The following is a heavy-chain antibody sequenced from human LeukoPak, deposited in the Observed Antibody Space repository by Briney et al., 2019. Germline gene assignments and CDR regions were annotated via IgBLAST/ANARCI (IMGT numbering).Heavy chain of an antibody. CDR3: ARGLALRGIYYYYDMDV. J-gene: IGHJ6*02. Sequence: GASVKVSCKASGGTFSSYAISWVRQAPGQGLEWMGRIIPIFGIANYAQKFQGRVTISADKSTSTAYMGLSSLRSEDTAVYYCARGLALRGIYYYYDMDVWGQGTTVTVSS. V-gene: IGHV1-69*04. CDR1: GGTFSSYA. D-gene: IGHD3-3*02. CDR2: IIPIFGIA.